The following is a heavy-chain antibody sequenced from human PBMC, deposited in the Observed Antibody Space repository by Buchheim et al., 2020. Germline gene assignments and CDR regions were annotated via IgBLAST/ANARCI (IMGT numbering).Heavy chain of an antibody. Sequence: QVQLVESGGGVVQPGRSLRLSCAASGFTFSSYAMHWVRQAPGKGLEWVAVISYDGSNKYYADSVKGRFTISRDNSKNKLYLQMNSLRAEDTAVYYCARGIYTLYYYYGMDVWGQGTT. CDR2: ISYDGSNK. CDR3: ARGIYTLYYYYGMDV. D-gene: IGHD3-3*01. J-gene: IGHJ6*02. CDR1: GFTFSSYA. V-gene: IGHV3-30-3*01.